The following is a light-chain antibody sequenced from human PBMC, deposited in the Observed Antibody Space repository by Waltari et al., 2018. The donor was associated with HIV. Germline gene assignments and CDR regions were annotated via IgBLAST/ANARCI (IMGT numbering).Light chain of an antibody. Sequence: QSAMTQPRSVSGSPGQSVSISCTGSTSNVATYAYVSWYQLHPVQAPNLMIYDVTKRPSGVPDRFSGSKAGNTASLTISGLQAEDEADYYCCSYAGSQTFVFGGGTTLTVL. CDR2: DVT. V-gene: IGLV2-11*01. J-gene: IGLJ2*01. CDR3: CSYAGSQTFV. CDR1: TSNVATYAY.